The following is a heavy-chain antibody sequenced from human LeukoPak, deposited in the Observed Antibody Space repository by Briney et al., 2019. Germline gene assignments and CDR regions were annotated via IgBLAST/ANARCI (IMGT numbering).Heavy chain of an antibody. CDR1: GFIFSTYW. V-gene: IGHV3-30*02. CDR3: AKDQDSYYYYYMDV. CDR2: IWSRGGHE. J-gene: IGHJ6*03. Sequence: GGSLRLSCAASGFIFSTYWMMWARQAPGKGLEWVALIWSRGGHEFYADSVKGRFTISRDNSKNTLYLQMDSLRVEDTAVYYCAKDQDSYYYYYMDVWGKGTTVTVSS.